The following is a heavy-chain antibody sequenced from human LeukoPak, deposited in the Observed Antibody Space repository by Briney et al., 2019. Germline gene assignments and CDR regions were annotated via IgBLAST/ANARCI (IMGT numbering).Heavy chain of an antibody. Sequence: SGTLSLTCAVSGGSISRSNWWSWVRQPPGKGLEWIGEIYHSGSTNYNPSLKSRVTISVDRSKNQFSLKLSSVTAADTAVYYCARRRGSGWPFDYWGQGTLVTVSS. CDR2: IYHSGST. J-gene: IGHJ4*02. V-gene: IGHV4-4*02. CDR1: GGSISRSNW. CDR3: ARRRGSGWPFDY. D-gene: IGHD6-19*01.